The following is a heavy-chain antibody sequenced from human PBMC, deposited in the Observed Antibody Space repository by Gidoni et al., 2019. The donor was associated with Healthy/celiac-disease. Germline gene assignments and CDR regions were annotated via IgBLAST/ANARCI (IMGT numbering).Heavy chain of an antibody. V-gene: IGHV3-21*01. CDR2: MSSSSSYI. Sequence: EVQLVESGGGLVKPGGSLRLSCAASGFTFSSDVTNGVREAPGKGLEWVSSMSSSSSYIDYADSVKGRFTISRDNAKNSLYLQMNSLRSEDTAVYYCARDRDYYDSSGYFDAFDIWGQGTMVTVSS. CDR3: ARDRDYYDSSGYFDAFDI. CDR1: GFTFSSDV. D-gene: IGHD3-22*01. J-gene: IGHJ3*02.